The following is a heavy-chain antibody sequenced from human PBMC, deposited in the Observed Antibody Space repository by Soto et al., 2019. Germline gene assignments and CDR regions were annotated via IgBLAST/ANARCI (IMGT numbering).Heavy chain of an antibody. CDR1: GGSISGYY. J-gene: IGHJ5*02. CDR2: IYYTGST. V-gene: IGHV4-59*01. CDR3: ARGLPYYASGSHH. Sequence: SETLSLTCTVSGGSISGYYWSWIRQPPGKGLEWIGYIYYTGSTNYNPSLKSRVTISIDTSNNLFSLKVTSVTAADTAVYYCARGLPYYASGSHHWGQGTLVTVSS. D-gene: IGHD3-10*01.